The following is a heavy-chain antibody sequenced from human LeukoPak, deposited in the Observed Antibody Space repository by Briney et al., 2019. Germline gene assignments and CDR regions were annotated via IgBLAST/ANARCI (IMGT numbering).Heavy chain of an antibody. Sequence: SETLSLTCTVSGGSVSSGSYYWSWIRQPPGKGLEWIGYVPYSGSTNYDPSLKSRVTISVDTSKNQFSLKLSSVTAADTAVYYCARTFTAGYCSSTSCSGEGVYFDYWGQGTLVTVSS. D-gene: IGHD2-2*01. V-gene: IGHV4-61*01. CDR3: ARTFTAGYCSSTSCSGEGVYFDY. CDR2: VPYSGST. CDR1: GGSVSSGSYY. J-gene: IGHJ4*02.